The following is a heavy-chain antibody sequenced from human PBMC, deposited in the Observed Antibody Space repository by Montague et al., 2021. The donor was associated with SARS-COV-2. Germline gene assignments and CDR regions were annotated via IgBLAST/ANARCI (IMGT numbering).Heavy chain of an antibody. D-gene: IGHD2-2*01. CDR3: ARIPVGSKYYFDF. CDR1: GDSVAIDVAR. CDR2: TYYRSKWYN. J-gene: IGHJ4*02. V-gene: IGHV6-1*01. Sequence: CAISGDSVAIDVARWNWVRQSPSIDLGWLVMTYYRSKWYNDYAESVKSRITIDPDTSKHQFSLHLNSVTPEDTAVYYCARIPVGSKYYFDFWGQGTLVTVSS.